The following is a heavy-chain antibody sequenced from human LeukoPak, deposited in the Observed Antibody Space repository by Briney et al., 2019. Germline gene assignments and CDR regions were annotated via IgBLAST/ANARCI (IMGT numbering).Heavy chain of an antibody. D-gene: IGHD1-26*01. CDR2: IYTSGST. Sequence: SETVSLTCTVSGGSISSSSYYWSWIRQPAGKGLEWIGRIYTSGSTNYNPSLKSRVTISVDTSKNQFSLKLSSVTAADTAVYYCARELHSGSYYFDYWGQGTLVTVSS. CDR1: GGSISSSSYY. J-gene: IGHJ4*02. CDR3: ARELHSGSYYFDY. V-gene: IGHV4-61*02.